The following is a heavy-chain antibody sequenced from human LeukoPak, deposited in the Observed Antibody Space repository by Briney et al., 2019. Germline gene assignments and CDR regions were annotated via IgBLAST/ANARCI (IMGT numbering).Heavy chain of an antibody. D-gene: IGHD3-10*01. Sequence: ASVKVSCEASGYTFTSYYMHWVRQAPGQGLEWMGIINPSGGSTSYAQKFQGRVTMTRDTSTSTVYMELSSLRSEDTAVYYCARGPGGDFTMVRGVIIPPPYYYYGMDVWGQGTTVTVSS. CDR2: INPSGGST. J-gene: IGHJ6*02. CDR3: ARGPGGDFTMVRGVIIPPPYYYYGMDV. CDR1: GYTFTSYY. V-gene: IGHV1-46*01.